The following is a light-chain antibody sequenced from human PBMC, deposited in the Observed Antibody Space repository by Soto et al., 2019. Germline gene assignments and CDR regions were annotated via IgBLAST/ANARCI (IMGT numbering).Light chain of an antibody. CDR3: QHYNFWPHT. J-gene: IGKJ5*01. Sequence: EIVLTQSPGTLSLSLGERATLSCRASQSVRDNLAWYQQKPGQAPRLLIYRASTRATGVPARFSGSGSGTEFTLTISSLQSEDVSVYFCQHYNFWPHTFGQGTRLEIK. V-gene: IGKV3-15*01. CDR2: RAS. CDR1: QSVRDN.